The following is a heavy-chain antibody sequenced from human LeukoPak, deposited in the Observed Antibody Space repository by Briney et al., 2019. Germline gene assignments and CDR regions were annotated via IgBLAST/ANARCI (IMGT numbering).Heavy chain of an antibody. CDR1: GNYW. CDR2: INSDGSWT. CDR3: VSFYETY. D-gene: IGHD2/OR15-2a*01. J-gene: IGHJ4*02. Sequence: GGSLRLSCVASGNYWMHWVRQAPGKGLVWVSHINSDGSWTSYADSVKGRFTISKDNAKNTVYLQMNSLRVEDTAVYYCVSFYETYWGRGTLVTVSS. V-gene: IGHV3-74*01.